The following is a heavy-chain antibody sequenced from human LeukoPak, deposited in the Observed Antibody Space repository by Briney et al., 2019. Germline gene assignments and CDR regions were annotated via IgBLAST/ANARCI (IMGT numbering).Heavy chain of an antibody. V-gene: IGHV5-51*01. Sequence: GESLKISCKGSGYSFTSYWIGWVRQMPGKGLEWMGIIYPGDSDTRYSPSFQGQVTISADKSISTAYLQWSSLKASDTAMYYCARQTPGLWFGERNWFDPWGQGTLVTVSS. CDR2: IYPGDSDT. CDR1: GYSFTSYW. J-gene: IGHJ5*02. D-gene: IGHD3-10*01. CDR3: ARQTPGLWFGERNWFDP.